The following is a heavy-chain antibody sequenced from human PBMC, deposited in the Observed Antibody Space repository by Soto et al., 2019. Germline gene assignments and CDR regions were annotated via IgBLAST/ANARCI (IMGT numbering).Heavy chain of an antibody. V-gene: IGHV5-51*01. CDR2: IYPGDSDT. CDR1: GYSFTTYW. J-gene: IGHJ6*02. CDR3: ARNKGYCDSSSCYGMDV. Sequence: GESLKISCKGSGYSFTTYWIVWVRQMPGKGLEWVGAIYPGDSDTRYSPSFEGQVTISADKSISTAYLQWNSLKASDTAMYFCARNKGYCDSSSCYGMDVWGQGATVTVSS. D-gene: IGHD2-15*01.